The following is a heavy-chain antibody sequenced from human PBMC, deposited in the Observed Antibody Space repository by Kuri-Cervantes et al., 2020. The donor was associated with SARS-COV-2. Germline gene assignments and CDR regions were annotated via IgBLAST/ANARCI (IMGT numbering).Heavy chain of an antibody. J-gene: IGHJ4*02. Sequence: GESLKISCAASGFTFSSYGMHWVRQAPGKGLEWVAVIWYDGSNKYYADSVKVRFTISRDNSKNTLYLQMNSLRAEDTAVYYCARDYSSWYKGPFDYWGQGTLVTVSS. CDR2: IWYDGSNK. CDR1: GFTFSSYG. D-gene: IGHD6-13*01. CDR3: ARDYSSWYKGPFDY. V-gene: IGHV3-33*01.